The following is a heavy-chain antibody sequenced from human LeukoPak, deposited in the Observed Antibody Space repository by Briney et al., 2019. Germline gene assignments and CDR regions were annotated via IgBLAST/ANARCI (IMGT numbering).Heavy chain of an antibody. D-gene: IGHD3/OR15-3a*01. V-gene: IGHV4-39*07. J-gene: IGHJ4*02. CDR1: GGSISSSSYY. Sequence: SETLSLTCTVSGGSISSSSYYWGWIRQPPGKGLEWIGSIYYSGSTYYNPSLKSRVTISVDTSKNQFSLKLSSVTAADTAVYFWARDLDSGDIPYGGREPLVTVSS. CDR2: IYYSGST. CDR3: ARDLDSGDIPY.